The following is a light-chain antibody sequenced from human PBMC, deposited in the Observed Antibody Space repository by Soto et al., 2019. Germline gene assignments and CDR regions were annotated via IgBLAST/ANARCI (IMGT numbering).Light chain of an antibody. V-gene: IGKV1-5*03. Sequence: IHITPSPYDLSASVGDRVTITCRAIQSISGWLAWYQQKPGKAPKLLIYKVSSLEIGVPSRFSGSASGTEFTLTINGLPPDDFATYYCQQYSTSWTFGQGTKVDIK. J-gene: IGKJ1*01. CDR1: QSISGW. CDR2: KVS. CDR3: QQYSTSWT.